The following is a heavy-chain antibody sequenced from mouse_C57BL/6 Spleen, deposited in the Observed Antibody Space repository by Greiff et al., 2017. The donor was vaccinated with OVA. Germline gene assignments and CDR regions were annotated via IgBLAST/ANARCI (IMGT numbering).Heavy chain of an antibody. V-gene: IGHV1-69*01. J-gene: IGHJ1*03. CDR1: GYTFTSYW. CDR3: ARPYYYGSSYEYFDV. D-gene: IGHD1-1*01. Sequence: QVQLQQPGAELVMPGASVKLSCKASGYTFTSYWMHWVKQRPGQGLEWIGEIDPSDSYTNYNPQFKGKSTLTVDKSSSTAYMQLSRLTSEDSAVYYCARPYYYGSSYEYFDVWGTGTTVTVSS. CDR2: IDPSDSYT.